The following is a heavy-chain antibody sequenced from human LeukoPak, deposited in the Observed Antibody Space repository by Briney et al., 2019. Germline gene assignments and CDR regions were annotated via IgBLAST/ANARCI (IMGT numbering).Heavy chain of an antibody. J-gene: IGHJ4*02. CDR3: AKYAVPGNPFFDY. D-gene: IGHD4-23*01. CDR1: GFTFDDYA. Sequence: GRSLRLSCAASGFTFDDYAMHWVRQAPGKGLEWVSAISDSGGSTYYADSVKGRFTISRDNSKNTLYLQMNGLRAEDTAVYYCAKYAVPGNPFFDYWGQGTLVTVSS. CDR2: ISDSGGST. V-gene: IGHV3-23*01.